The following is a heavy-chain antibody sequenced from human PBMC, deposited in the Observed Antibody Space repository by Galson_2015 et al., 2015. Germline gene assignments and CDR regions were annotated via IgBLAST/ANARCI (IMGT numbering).Heavy chain of an antibody. J-gene: IGHJ4*02. CDR2: IIPIFGTA. D-gene: IGHD3-22*01. CDR3: ARSAYYYDSSGYSRELYYFDY. V-gene: IGHV1-69*01. Sequence: CKASGGTFSSYAISWVRQAPGQGLEWMGGIIPIFGTANYAQKFQGRVTITADESTSTAYMELSSLRSEVTAVYYCARSAYYYDSSGYSRELYYFDYWGQGTLVTVSS. CDR1: GGTFSSYA.